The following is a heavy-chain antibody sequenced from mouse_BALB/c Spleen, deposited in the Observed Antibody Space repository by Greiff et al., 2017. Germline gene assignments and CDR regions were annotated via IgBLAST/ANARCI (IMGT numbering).Heavy chain of an antibody. CDR3: ARPDSSGYSQAWFAY. CDR1: GFTFSSYG. Sequence: EVKLMESGGDLVKPGGSLKLSCAASGFTFSSYGMSWVRQTPDKRLEWVATISSGGSYTYYPDSVKGRFTISRDNAKNTLYLQMSSLKSEDTAMYYCARPDSSGYSQAWFAYWGQGTLVTVSA. J-gene: IGHJ3*01. V-gene: IGHV5-6*01. D-gene: IGHD3-2*01. CDR2: ISSGGSYT.